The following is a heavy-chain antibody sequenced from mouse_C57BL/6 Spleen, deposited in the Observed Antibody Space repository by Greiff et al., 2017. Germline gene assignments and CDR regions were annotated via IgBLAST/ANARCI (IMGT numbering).Heavy chain of an antibody. CDR1: GYSFTGYY. V-gene: IGHV1-42*01. CDR3: ARDWDWDSFAY. CDR2: INPSTGGT. D-gene: IGHD4-1*01. Sequence: VQLQQSGPELVKPGASVKISCKASGYSFTGYYMNWVKQSPEQSLEWIGEINPSTGGTTYNQKFKAKATLTVDKSSSTAYMQLKSLTSEDSAVYYCARDWDWDSFAYWGQGTLVTVSA. J-gene: IGHJ3*01.